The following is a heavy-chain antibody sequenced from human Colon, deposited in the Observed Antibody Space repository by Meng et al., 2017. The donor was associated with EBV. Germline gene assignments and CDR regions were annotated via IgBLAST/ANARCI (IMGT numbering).Heavy chain of an antibody. CDR3: ASFDHIPRRNYFDY. V-gene: IGHV4-30-4*01. CDR1: GGYMSSGNYY. Sequence: QVRRSDSGPGLVGPSKTLSLTCTFSGGYMSSGNYYWSWIRQPPGKGLEWIGSIHHSGSAYYNPSLKSRVSISVDTSKNQFSLKLNSMTAADTAVYYCASFDHIPRRNYFDYWGQGTLVTVFS. J-gene: IGHJ4*02. CDR2: IHHSGSA. D-gene: IGHD2-21*01.